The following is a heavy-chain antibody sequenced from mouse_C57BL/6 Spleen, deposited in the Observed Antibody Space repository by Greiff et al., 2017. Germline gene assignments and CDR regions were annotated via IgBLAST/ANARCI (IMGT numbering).Heavy chain of an antibody. D-gene: IGHD1-1*01. J-gene: IGHJ2*01. CDR2: IDPETGGT. V-gene: IGHV1-15*01. Sequence: VQLQQSGAELVRPGASVTLSCKASGYTFTDYEMHWVKQTPVHGLEWIGAIDPETGGTAYNQKFKGKAILTADKSSSTAYMELRSLTSEDSAVYYCTGFITTVVDFDYWGQGTTLTVSS. CDR1: GYTFTDYE. CDR3: TGFITTVVDFDY.